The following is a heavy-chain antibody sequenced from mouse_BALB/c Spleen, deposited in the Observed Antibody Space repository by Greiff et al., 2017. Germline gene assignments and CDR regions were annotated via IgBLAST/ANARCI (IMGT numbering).Heavy chain of an antibody. D-gene: IGHD1-2*01. Sequence: EVQVVESGGGLVKPGGSLKLSCAASGFTFSSYTMSWVRQTPEKRLEWVATISSGGSYTYYPDSVKGRFTISRDNAKNTLYLQMSSLKSEDTAMYYCTREFRRNGTYWGQGTTLTVSS. CDR2: ISSGGSYT. J-gene: IGHJ2*01. V-gene: IGHV5-6-4*01. CDR1: GFTFSSYT. CDR3: TREFRRNGTY.